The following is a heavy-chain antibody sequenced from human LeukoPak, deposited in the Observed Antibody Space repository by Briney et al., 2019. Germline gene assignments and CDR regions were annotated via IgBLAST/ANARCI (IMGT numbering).Heavy chain of an antibody. J-gene: IGHJ6*02. Sequence: PGGALRLSCAASGFTFSDYGMHWVRQGPGKGLEWVAVIWYDGSDKYYAESVKGRFTISRDNSKSTLFLEMNTLRAEDTAVYYCARALYSGRWYGMDVWGQGTTVTVSS. V-gene: IGHV3-33*01. D-gene: IGHD6-13*01. CDR1: GFTFSDYG. CDR3: ARALYSGRWYGMDV. CDR2: IWYDGSDK.